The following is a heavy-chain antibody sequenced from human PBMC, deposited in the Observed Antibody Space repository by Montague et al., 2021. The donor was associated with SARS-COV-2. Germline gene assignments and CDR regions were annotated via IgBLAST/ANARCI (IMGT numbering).Heavy chain of an antibody. D-gene: IGHD3-10*01. CDR3: AREFAPGLGFGY. CDR2: IWYDGSNK. CDR1: GFTFSSYG. Sequence: SLRLSCAASGFTFSSYGMHWVRQAPGKGLEWVAVIWYDGSNKYYADSVKGRFTISRDNSKNTLYLQMNSLRAEDTAVYYCAREFAPGLGFGYWGQGTLVTVSS. J-gene: IGHJ4*02. V-gene: IGHV3-33*01.